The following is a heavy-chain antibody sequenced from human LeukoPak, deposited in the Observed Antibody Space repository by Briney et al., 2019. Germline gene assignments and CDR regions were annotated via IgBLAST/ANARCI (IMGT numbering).Heavy chain of an antibody. J-gene: IGHJ4*02. CDR3: ARGSPIYVVVPAAIDY. D-gene: IGHD2-2*01. CDR2: ISPNSGGT. Sequence: ASVKVSCKASGYTFTGYYMHWVRQAPGQGLEWMGWISPNSGGTNYAQKFQGWVTMTRDTSISTAYMELSRLRSDDTAVYYCARGSPIYVVVPAAIDYWGQGTLVTVSS. CDR1: GYTFTGYY. V-gene: IGHV1-2*04.